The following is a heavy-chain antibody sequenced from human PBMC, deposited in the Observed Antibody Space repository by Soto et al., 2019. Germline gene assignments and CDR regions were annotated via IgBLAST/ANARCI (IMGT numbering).Heavy chain of an antibody. D-gene: IGHD5-18*01. CDR3: AKDAIHVLLGYTYGAGGMDV. CDR1: GFTFDDYA. Sequence: EVQLVESGGDLVQPGRSLRLSCAASGFTFDDYAMHWVRLAPGKGLEWVSGISWNSGDIYYADSVKGRFTISRDNAKNSLDLQMNSLRPDDTAMYYCAKDAIHVLLGYTYGAGGMDVWGQGTTVTVSS. CDR2: ISWNSGDI. J-gene: IGHJ6*02. V-gene: IGHV3-9*01.